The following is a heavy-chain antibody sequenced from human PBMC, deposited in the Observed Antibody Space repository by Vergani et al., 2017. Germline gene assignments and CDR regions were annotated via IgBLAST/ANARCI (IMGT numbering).Heavy chain of an antibody. V-gene: IGHV3-48*01. D-gene: IGHD6-13*01. CDR1: GFTVSSYS. CDR3: ARLGLTASRREAPVFDY. J-gene: IGHJ4*02. Sequence: EVQLVESGGGFVPPGGSLRLSCEASGFTVSSYSITWSRQAPGKGLEWVSYISASSRSIYYADSVKGRFTISRDNAKNSLYLQMNSLRAEDTAVYFCARLGLTASRREAPVFDYWVQGTLVTVSS. CDR2: ISASSRSI.